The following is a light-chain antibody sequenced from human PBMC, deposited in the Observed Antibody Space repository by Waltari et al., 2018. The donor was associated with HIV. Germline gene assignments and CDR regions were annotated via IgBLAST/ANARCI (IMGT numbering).Light chain of an antibody. CDR2: KAS. J-gene: IGKJ4*01. Sequence: DFQMTQSPATLSASVGDRVTITCRASQSISSWLAWYQQKPGKAPKVLIYKASRLGSGVPSRFSGSGSGTEFTLTISSLQPADFATYYCQQYDSYPLTFGGGTKVEIK. CDR1: QSISSW. V-gene: IGKV1-5*03. CDR3: QQYDSYPLT.